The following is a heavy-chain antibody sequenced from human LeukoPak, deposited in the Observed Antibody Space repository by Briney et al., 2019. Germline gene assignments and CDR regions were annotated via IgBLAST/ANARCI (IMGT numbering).Heavy chain of an antibody. V-gene: IGHV4-39*01. CDR3: ARQAAYCSSGSCYPNWFDP. CDR2: IYYTGST. D-gene: IGHD2-15*01. CDR1: GGSISSSSYY. Sequence: PSETLSLTCTVSGGSISSSSYYWGWIRQPPGKGLESIGSIYYTGSTYYNPSLKSRVTISVDTSKNRFSLKLSSVTAADTAVYYCARQAAYCSSGSCYPNWFDPWGQGTLVTVSS. J-gene: IGHJ5*02.